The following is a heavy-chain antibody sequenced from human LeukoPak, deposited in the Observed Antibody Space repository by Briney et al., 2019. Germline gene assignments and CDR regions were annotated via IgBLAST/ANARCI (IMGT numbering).Heavy chain of an antibody. CDR1: GFTVSSND. Sequence: GGSLRLSCAASGFTVSSNDMTWVRQTPGKGLEWVSIIYSGGNTNYADSVKGRFTLSRDTSKNTLYLQMNSLRTEDTAVFYCARNRPGNGYFDSWGQGTLDTFSS. D-gene: IGHD1-14*01. J-gene: IGHJ4*02. CDR2: IYSGGNT. V-gene: IGHV3-66*01. CDR3: ARNRPGNGYFDS.